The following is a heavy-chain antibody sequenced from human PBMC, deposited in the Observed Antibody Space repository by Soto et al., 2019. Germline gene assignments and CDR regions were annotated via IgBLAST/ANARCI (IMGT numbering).Heavy chain of an antibody. CDR1: GFTFSSYA. CDR3: VKASGYDYNYYSYYMDV. J-gene: IGHJ6*03. Sequence: PGGSLRLSCAASGFTFSSYAMSWVRQAPGKGLEWVSAISGSGGSTHYADSVKGRFTISRDNSKNTLYVQMNSLRVEDTAAYHCVKASGYDYNYYSYYMDVWGKGTTVTVSS. D-gene: IGHD5-12*01. V-gene: IGHV3-23*01. CDR2: ISGSGGST.